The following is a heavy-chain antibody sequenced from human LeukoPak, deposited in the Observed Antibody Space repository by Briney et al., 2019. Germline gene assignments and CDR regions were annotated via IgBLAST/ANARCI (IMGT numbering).Heavy chain of an antibody. V-gene: IGHV3-23*01. CDR3: ANYYDSSGSSYFDY. Sequence: GGSLRLSCAASGFTFSSYAMSWVRQAPGKGLEWVSAISGSGGSTYYADSVKGRFTISRDNSKNTPYLQMNSLRAEDTAVYYCANYYDSSGSSYFDYWGQGTLVTVSS. J-gene: IGHJ4*02. CDR1: GFTFSSYA. D-gene: IGHD3-22*01. CDR2: ISGSGGST.